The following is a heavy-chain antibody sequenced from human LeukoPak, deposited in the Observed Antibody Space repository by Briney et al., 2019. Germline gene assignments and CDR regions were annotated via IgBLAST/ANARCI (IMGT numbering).Heavy chain of an antibody. D-gene: IGHD3-22*01. CDR2: IIPIFGTA. V-gene: IGHV1-69*05. J-gene: IGHJ4*02. CDR1: GGTFSSYA. CDR3: ARRSDDYDSSAYYH. Sequence: EASVKVSCKASGGTFSSYAISWVRQAPGQGLEWMGGIIPIFGTANYAQKFQGRVTMTMDPSISTAYMELSSLRSEDTAVYYCARRSDDYDSSAYYHWGQGTLVTVSS.